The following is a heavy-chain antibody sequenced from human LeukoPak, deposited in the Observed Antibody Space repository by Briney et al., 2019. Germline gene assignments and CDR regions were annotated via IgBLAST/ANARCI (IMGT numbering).Heavy chain of an antibody. CDR1: GGTFSSYA. D-gene: IGHD4-11*01. J-gene: IGHJ4*02. V-gene: IGHV1-69*13. CDR3: ARAHPGDYSDFQFDY. CDR2: IIPIFGTA. Sequence: ASVKVSCKASGGTFSSYAISWVRQAPGQGLEWMGGIIPIFGTANYAQKFQGRVTITADESTSTAYMELNSLRAEDTAVYYCARAHPGDYSDFQFDYWGQGTLVTVSS.